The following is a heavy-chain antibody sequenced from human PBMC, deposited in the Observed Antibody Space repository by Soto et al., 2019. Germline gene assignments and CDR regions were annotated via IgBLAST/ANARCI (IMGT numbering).Heavy chain of an antibody. CDR3: ARGHYDILTGYYAFDI. CDR1: GYTFTSYD. CDR2: MNPNSGNT. D-gene: IGHD3-9*01. V-gene: IGHV1-8*01. J-gene: IGHJ3*02. Sequence: GESLKISCKASGYTFTSYDINWVRQATGQGLEWMGWMNPNSGNTGYAQKFQGRVTMTRNTTISTAYMELSSLRSEDTAVYYCARGHYDILTGYYAFDIWGQGTMVTVSS.